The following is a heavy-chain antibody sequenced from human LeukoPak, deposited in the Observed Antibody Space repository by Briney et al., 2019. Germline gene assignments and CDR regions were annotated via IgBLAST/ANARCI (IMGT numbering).Heavy chain of an antibody. Sequence: ASVKVSCKASGYTFTSYYMHWVRQAPGQGLEWMGIINPSGGSTSYAQKFQGRVTMTRDTSTSTVYMELSSLRAEDTGVYYCARINSGNDLGDAYDIWGQGTTVTVSS. J-gene: IGHJ3*02. D-gene: IGHD1-26*01. CDR1: GYTFTSYY. V-gene: IGHV1-46*01. CDR2: INPSGGST. CDR3: ARINSGNDLGDAYDI.